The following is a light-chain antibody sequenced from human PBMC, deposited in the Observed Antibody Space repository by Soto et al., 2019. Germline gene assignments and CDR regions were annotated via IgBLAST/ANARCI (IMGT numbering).Light chain of an antibody. J-gene: IGKJ1*01. CDR3: QQYNSYPVT. CDR1: QSISSW. CDR2: DAS. V-gene: IGKV1-5*01. Sequence: IHMTQSPSTLSAYVGYRVTLACRASQSISSWLAWYQQKPGKAPKVVIYDASSLESGVPSRFSGSSYGTEFNLTISSLQPDDFATYYCQQYNSYPVTFGQGTQVDI.